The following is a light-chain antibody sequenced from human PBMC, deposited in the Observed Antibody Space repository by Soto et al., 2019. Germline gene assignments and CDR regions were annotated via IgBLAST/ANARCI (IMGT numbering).Light chain of an antibody. CDR2: LGS. V-gene: IGKV2-28*01. Sequence: DIVMTQSPLSLPVTPGEPASISCRPSQILLHSNGYNYLDWYLQKPGQSPQLLIYLGSNRASGVPDRFSGSGSGTDFTLKISRVEAEDVGVYYCMQPLQSWTFGQGTKVDI. CDR3: MQPLQSWT. J-gene: IGKJ1*01. CDR1: QILLHSNGYNY.